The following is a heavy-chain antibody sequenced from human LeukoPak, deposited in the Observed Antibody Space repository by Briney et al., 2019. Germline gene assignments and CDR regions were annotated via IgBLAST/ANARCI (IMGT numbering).Heavy chain of an antibody. Sequence: SETLSLTCNVSGGSISSYYWSWIRQPAGKGLEWIGRINTSGTSNYNPSLKSRVTISVDTSKNQFSLKLSSVTAADTAVYYCARAKPRIAAAGPTPLDYWGQGTLVTVSS. CDR1: GGSISSYY. D-gene: IGHD6-13*01. J-gene: IGHJ4*02. CDR3: ARAKPRIAAAGPTPLDY. CDR2: INTSGTS. V-gene: IGHV4-4*07.